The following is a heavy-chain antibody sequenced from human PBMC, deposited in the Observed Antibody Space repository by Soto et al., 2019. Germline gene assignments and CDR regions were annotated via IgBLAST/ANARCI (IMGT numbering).Heavy chain of an antibody. Sequence: EVPLLESGGGLVQPGGSLRLSCAASGFTFSSYAMSWVRQAPGKGLEWVSAISGSGGSTYYADSVKGRFTISRDNSKNTLYLQMNSLRAEDTAVYYCAKDPDNWNYGDYWGQGTLVTVSS. CDR2: ISGSGGST. CDR1: GFTFSSYA. D-gene: IGHD1-20*01. CDR3: AKDPDNWNYGDY. J-gene: IGHJ4*02. V-gene: IGHV3-23*01.